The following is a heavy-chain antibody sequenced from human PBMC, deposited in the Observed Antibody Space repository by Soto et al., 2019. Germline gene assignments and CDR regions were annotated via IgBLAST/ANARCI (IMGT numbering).Heavy chain of an antibody. CDR3: AKDLQFSGWLSAQTFDY. CDR1: GFTFSSHA. CDR2: ITGSGDST. J-gene: IGHJ4*02. Sequence: GGSLRLSCAVSGFTFSSHAMSWVRQAPGKGLECVSSITGSGDSTYYADSVKGRFTISRDKSKSTLYLQMNSLRAEDTAVYYYAKDLQFSGWLSAQTFDYWGQGTQVTVSS. D-gene: IGHD6-19*01. V-gene: IGHV3-23*01.